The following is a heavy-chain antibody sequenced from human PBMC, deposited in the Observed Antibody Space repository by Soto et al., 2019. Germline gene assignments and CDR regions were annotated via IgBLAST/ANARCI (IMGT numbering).Heavy chain of an antibody. D-gene: IGHD6-6*01. CDR3: ARERNSIAASWFGP. Sequence: ASVKVSCKASGYTFTGYYMHWVRQAPGQGLEWMGWINSSSGDTNYAQNFQGWVTMIRNTARSTAYMARSSLRSEDTAVYYYARERNSIAASWFGPWGQGTLVTVSS. CDR2: INSSSGDT. CDR1: GYTFTGYY. V-gene: IGHV1-2*04. J-gene: IGHJ5*02.